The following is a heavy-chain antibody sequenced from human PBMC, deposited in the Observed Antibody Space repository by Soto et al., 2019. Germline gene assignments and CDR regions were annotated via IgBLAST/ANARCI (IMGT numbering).Heavy chain of an antibody. CDR1: GYTFTSYG. J-gene: IGHJ4*02. V-gene: IGHV1-18*01. Sequence: ASVKVSCKASGYTFTSYGISWVRQAPGQGLEWMGWISAYNGNTNYAQKLQGGVTMTTDTSTSTAYMELRSLRSDDTAVYYCARTAAVGVRRYYFDYWGQGTLVTVSS. CDR3: ARTAAVGVRRYYFDY. CDR2: ISAYNGNT. D-gene: IGHD6-13*01.